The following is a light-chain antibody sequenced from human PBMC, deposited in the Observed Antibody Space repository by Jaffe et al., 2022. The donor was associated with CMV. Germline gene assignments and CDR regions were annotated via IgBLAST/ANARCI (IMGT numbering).Light chain of an antibody. J-gene: IGKJ1*01. V-gene: IGKV3-15*01. CDR1: QSVDDN. CDR3: QQHNNWPPWT. Sequence: EIVMTQSPATLSVSPGERATLSCRASQSVDDNLAWYQQKPGQAPRLLIYRASTRATGIPARFSGSGSGTEFTLTISSLQSEDFAVYYCQQHNNWPPWTFGQGTKVEI. CDR2: RAS.